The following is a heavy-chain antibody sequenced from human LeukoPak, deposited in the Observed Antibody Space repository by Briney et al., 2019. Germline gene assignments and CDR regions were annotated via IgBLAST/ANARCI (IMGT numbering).Heavy chain of an antibody. CDR1: GFTHRRYD. J-gene: IGHJ4*02. Sequence: GRTLGLLCASSGFTHRRYDMNWVRHAPGKGRVWVSYISSSGSTIYYADSVRRRFNISRDDAQNCLYLPMNRLSAQHTAVYYCARILPSGSTLAFDYRGQGTLGTASS. CDR2: ISSSGSTI. V-gene: IGHV3-48*03. D-gene: IGHD1-1*01. CDR3: ARILPSGSTLAFDY.